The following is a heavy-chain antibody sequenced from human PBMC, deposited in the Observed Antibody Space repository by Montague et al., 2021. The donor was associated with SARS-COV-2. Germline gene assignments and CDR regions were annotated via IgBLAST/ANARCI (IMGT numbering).Heavy chain of an antibody. J-gene: IGHJ6*02. CDR1: GFTFSSYE. D-gene: IGHD3/OR15-3a*01. V-gene: IGHV3-48*03. CDR2: ISSSGSTI. Sequence: SLRLSCAASGFTFSSYEMNWVRQAPGKGLEWVSYISSSGSTIYYADSVKGRFTISRDNAKNSLYLQMNSLRVEDTAVYYYARGASDWLLWGYGMDVWGQGTTVTVSS. CDR3: ARGASDWLLWGYGMDV.